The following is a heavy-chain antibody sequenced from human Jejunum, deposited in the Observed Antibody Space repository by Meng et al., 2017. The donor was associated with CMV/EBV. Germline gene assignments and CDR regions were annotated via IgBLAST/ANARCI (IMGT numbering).Heavy chain of an antibody. V-gene: IGHV4-59*01. CDR1: GGSLSVYY. Sequence: CTVSGGSLSVYYWNWIRQAPGKGLEWIGYIYQSGSTNYNPSLQSRVTMSVDTSKNQFSLKLSSVTAADTAVYYCARGQTVRGFEYWGQGTPVTVSS. CDR2: IYQSGST. D-gene: IGHD3-10*01. CDR3: ARGQTVRGFEY. J-gene: IGHJ4*02.